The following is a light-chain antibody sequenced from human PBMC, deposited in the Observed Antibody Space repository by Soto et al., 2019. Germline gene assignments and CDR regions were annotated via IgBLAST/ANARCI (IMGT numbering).Light chain of an antibody. V-gene: IGLV1-44*01. CDR2: SNN. CDR3: AAWDDSLNGRYV. J-gene: IGLJ1*01. Sequence: QSVLTQPPSASGTPGQRVTISCSGSSSNIGSNTVNWYQQLPGTAPKLLIYSNNQRPSGVPARFSGSKSGTSASLAISGLQSEDGAEYYCAAWDDSLNGRYVFGTGTKLTVL. CDR1: SSNIGSNT.